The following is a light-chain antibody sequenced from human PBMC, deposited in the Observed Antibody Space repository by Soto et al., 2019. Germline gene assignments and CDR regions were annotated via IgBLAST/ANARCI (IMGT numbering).Light chain of an antibody. V-gene: IGLV2-11*01. J-gene: IGLJ2*01. CDR1: SSDVGGYNY. CDR2: DVS. CDR3: CSYAGSYTGV. Sequence: QSALTQPRSVSGSPGQSVTISCTGTSSDVGGYNYVSWYQQHPGKAPKLMIYDVSKRPSGVPDRFSGSKSGNTAALTISGRQAGDEADYYCCSYAGSYTGVFGGGTKLTVL.